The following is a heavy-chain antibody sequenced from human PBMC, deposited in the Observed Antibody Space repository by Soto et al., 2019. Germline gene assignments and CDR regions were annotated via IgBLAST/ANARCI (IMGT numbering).Heavy chain of an antibody. J-gene: IGHJ4*02. CDR1: GFTFDDYA. CDR3: AKDIHHNWNSEGIDY. Sequence: GGSLRLSCAASGFTFDDYAMHWVRQAPGKGLEWVSGISWNSGSIGYADSVKGRFTISRDNAKNSLYLQMNSLRAEDTALYYCAKDIHHNWNSEGIDYWGQGTLVTVSS. CDR2: ISWNSGSI. D-gene: IGHD1-7*01. V-gene: IGHV3-9*01.